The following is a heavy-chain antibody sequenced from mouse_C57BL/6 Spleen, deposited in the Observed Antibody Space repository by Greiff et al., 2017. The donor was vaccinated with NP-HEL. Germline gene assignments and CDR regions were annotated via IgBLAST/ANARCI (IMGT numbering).Heavy chain of an antibody. Sequence: VQLQQPGAELVMPGASVKLSCKASGYTFTSYWMHWVKQRPGQGLEWIGEIDPSDSYTNYNQKFKGKSTLTVDKSSSTAYMQLSSLTSEDSAVYYCAREGRQLRAGAMDYWGQGTSVTVSS. CDR3: AREGRQLRAGAMDY. CDR1: GYTFTSYW. CDR2: IDPSDSYT. V-gene: IGHV1-69*01. D-gene: IGHD3-2*02. J-gene: IGHJ4*01.